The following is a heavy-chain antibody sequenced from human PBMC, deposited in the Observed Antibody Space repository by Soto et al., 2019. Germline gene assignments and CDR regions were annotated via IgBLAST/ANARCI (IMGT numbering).Heavy chain of an antibody. V-gene: IGHV3-23*01. CDR1: GFIASSYD. J-gene: IGHJ3*02. D-gene: IGHD2-8*02. CDR3: AKATATGGGAFEI. CDR2: ILVAGIQ. Sequence: QPGGPLRLCCAVPGFIASSYDMSWVRKAPGKGLAWVSTILVAGIQHYEDSVQVRFTISRDTSKNTVFLYMNSLTAGDTPVYYCAKATATGGGAFEIYGQGTMVTVSS.